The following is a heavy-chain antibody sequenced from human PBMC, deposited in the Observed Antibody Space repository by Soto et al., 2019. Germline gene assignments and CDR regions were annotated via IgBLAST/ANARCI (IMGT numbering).Heavy chain of an antibody. CDR2: IYSGGST. CDR3: ASGIAVAGTNYYYYYMDV. J-gene: IGHJ6*03. V-gene: IGHV3-66*01. Sequence: GGSLRLSCAASGFTVSSNYMSWVRQAPGKGLEWVSVIYSGGSTYYADSVKGRFTISRDNSKNTLYLQMNSLRAEDTAVYYCASGIAVAGTNYYYYYMDVWGKGTTVTVSS. D-gene: IGHD6-19*01. CDR1: GFTVSSNY.